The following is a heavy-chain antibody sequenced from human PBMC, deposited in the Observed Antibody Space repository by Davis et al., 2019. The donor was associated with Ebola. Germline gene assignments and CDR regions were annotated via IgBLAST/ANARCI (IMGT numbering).Heavy chain of an antibody. V-gene: IGHV4-59*01. D-gene: IGHD4-17*01. CDR3: ARGNYGDYIVLYYYNMDV. CDR2: IYYSGST. J-gene: IGHJ6*02. Sequence: SETLSPTCTVSGGSISSYYWSWIRQPPGKGLEWIGYIYYSGSTNYNPSLKSRVTMSVDTSKNQFSLKLSSVTAADTAVYYCARGNYGDYIVLYYYNMDVWGQGTTVTVSS. CDR1: GGSISSYY.